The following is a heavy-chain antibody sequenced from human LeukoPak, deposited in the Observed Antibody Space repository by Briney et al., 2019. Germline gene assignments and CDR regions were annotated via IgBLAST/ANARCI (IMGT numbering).Heavy chain of an antibody. CDR1: GGSISSSSYY. D-gene: IGHD4-17*01. V-gene: IGHV4-39*07. J-gene: IGHJ3*02. CDR3: AKGGLRDAFDI. CDR2: IYYSGST. Sequence: SETLSLTCTVSGGSISSSSYYWGWIRQPPGKGLEWIGSIYYSGSTYYNPSLKSRVTISVDTSKNQFSLKLSSVTAEDTAVYYCAKGGLRDAFDIWGQGTMVTVSS.